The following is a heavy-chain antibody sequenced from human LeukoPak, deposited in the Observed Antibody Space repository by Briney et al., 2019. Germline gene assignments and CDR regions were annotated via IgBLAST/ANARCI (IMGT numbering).Heavy chain of an antibody. J-gene: IGHJ4*02. D-gene: IGHD3-22*01. V-gene: IGHV3-21*01. CDR2: ISSSSSYI. CDR1: GFTFSSYS. Sequence: GRSLRLSCAASGFTFSSYSMNWVRQAPGKGLEWVSSISSSSSYIYYADSVKGRFTISRDNAKNSLYLQMNSLRAEDTAVYYCARVGPYYYDSSGYGHCDYWGQGTLVTVSS. CDR3: ARVGPYYYDSSGYGHCDY.